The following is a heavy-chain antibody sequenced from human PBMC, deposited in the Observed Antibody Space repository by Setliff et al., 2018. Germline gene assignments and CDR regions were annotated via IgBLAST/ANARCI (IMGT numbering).Heavy chain of an antibody. J-gene: IGHJ3*01. CDR3: AREVGTSTSSDAFDV. Sequence: SETLSLTCSVSGGSISSGDYYWSWIRQPPGKGLEWIAYMHSSGTTYRNPSLESRVTMSRDTSKNQFSLHLTSVTAADTAVYYCAREVGTSTSSDAFDVWGQGMMVTV. CDR1: GGSISSGDYY. V-gene: IGHV4-30-4*08. CDR2: MHSSGTT. D-gene: IGHD1-26*01.